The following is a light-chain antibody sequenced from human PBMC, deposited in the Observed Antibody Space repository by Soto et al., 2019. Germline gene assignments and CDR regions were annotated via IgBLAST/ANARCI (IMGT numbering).Light chain of an antibody. Sequence: EIVLTQSPVTLSLSPGQGAALSCRASQSISNYLAWYQQKPGQAPRLLIYDASNRATGTPARFSGSGSGTEFTLTISSLQPDDFATYYCQHYNSYSEAFGQGTKVDIK. J-gene: IGKJ1*01. CDR3: QHYNSYSEA. V-gene: IGKV3-11*01. CDR2: DAS. CDR1: QSISNY.